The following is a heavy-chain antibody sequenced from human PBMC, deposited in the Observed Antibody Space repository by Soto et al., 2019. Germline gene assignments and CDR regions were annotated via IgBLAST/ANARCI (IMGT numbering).Heavy chain of an antibody. CDR2: INHSGST. Sequence: QVQLQQWGAGLLKPSETLSLTCAVYGGSFSGYYWSWIRQPPGKGLEWIGEINHSGSTNYNPSLKSRVTISVDTSKNQFSLKLSSVTAADTAVYYCARVRGSSGYHWGQGTLVTVSS. V-gene: IGHV4-34*01. CDR1: GGSFSGYY. J-gene: IGHJ5*02. CDR3: ARVRGSSGYH. D-gene: IGHD6-19*01.